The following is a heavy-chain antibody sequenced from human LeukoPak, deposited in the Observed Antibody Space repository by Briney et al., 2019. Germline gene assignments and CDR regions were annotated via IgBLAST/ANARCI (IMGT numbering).Heavy chain of an antibody. CDR3: AKDRTVGASYWYFDL. D-gene: IGHD1-26*01. V-gene: IGHV3-21*04. J-gene: IGHJ2*01. CDR1: GFTFSYYT. Sequence: GGSLRLSCAASGFTFSYYTMNWVRQAPGKGLEWVSSISSGSGYIYYADSVEGRFTISRDSSKNTLFLHMNTLRAEDTAIYYCAKDRTVGASYWYFDLWGRGTLVTVSS. CDR2: ISSGSGYI.